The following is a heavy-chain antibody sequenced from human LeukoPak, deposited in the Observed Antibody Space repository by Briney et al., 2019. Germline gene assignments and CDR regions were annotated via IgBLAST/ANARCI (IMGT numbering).Heavy chain of an antibody. J-gene: IGHJ1*01. D-gene: IGHD4-23*01. CDR2: INHSGST. CDR1: GGSFSGYY. V-gene: IGHV4-34*01. CDR3: ARGRWSGNSKWHFQH. Sequence: SETLSLTCAVYGGSFSGYYWSWIRQPPGKGLEWIGEINHSGSTNYNPSLKSRVTISVDTSKNQFSLKLSSVTAADTAVYYCARGRWSGNSKWHFQHWGQGTLVTVSS.